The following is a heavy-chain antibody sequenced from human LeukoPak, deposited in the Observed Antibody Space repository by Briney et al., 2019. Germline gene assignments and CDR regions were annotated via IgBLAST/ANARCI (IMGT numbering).Heavy chain of an antibody. CDR2: INPSGGST. CDR1: GYTFTNYY. D-gene: IGHD5-24*01. V-gene: IGHV1-46*01. J-gene: IGHJ4*02. Sequence: ASVKVSCKASGYTFTNYYIHWVRQAPGQGLECMGIINPSGGSTSYAQKFQGRVTMTRDMSTSTAYMEVRSLRSDDTAVYYCARNRDGYNSDWGQGTLVTVSS. CDR3: ARNRDGYNSD.